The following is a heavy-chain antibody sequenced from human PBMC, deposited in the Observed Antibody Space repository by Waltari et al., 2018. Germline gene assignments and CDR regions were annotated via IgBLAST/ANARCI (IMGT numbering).Heavy chain of an antibody. Sequence: QVQLVESGGGVVQPGRSLRLSCAGSGFPFSCYAMHWVRQAPGKGREGVAVIAYDGSSKYYADSRKGRFTISRDNSKNTLYLEMNSLRSEDTAMYYCARVAGKNNNPFDPWGQGTLVTVSS. J-gene: IGHJ5*02. CDR1: GFPFSCYA. V-gene: IGHV3-30-3*01. D-gene: IGHD1-1*01. CDR2: IAYDGSSK. CDR3: ARVAGKNNNPFDP.